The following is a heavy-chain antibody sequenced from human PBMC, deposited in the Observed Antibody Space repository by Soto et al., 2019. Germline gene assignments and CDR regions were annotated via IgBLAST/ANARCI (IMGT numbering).Heavy chain of an antibody. CDR2: ISWNSGSI. CDR3: AKDQDCSGGSCFLREHYYYGMDV. Sequence: EVQLVESGGGLVQPGRSLRLSCAASGFTFDDYAMHWVRQAPGKGLEWVSGISWNSGSIGYADSVKGRFTISRDNAKNSLYLQMDSLRAEDTALYYCAKDQDCSGGSCFLREHYYYGMDVWGQGTTVTVSS. J-gene: IGHJ6*02. D-gene: IGHD2-15*01. V-gene: IGHV3-9*01. CDR1: GFTFDDYA.